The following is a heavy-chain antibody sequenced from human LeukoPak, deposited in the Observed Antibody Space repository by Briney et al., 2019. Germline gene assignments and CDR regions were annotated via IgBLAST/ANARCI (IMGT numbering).Heavy chain of an antibody. CDR1: GFTFSSYW. CDR2: IKQDGSEK. J-gene: IGHJ4*02. D-gene: IGHD2-2*02. CDR3: ARDSSSSTSCYKKCNDY. Sequence: GGSLRLSCAASGFTFSSYWMSWVRQAPGKGLEWVANIKQDGSEKYYVDSVKGRFTISRDNAKNSLYLQMNSLRAEDTAVYYCARDSSSSTSCYKKCNDYWGQGTLVTVSS. V-gene: IGHV3-7*01.